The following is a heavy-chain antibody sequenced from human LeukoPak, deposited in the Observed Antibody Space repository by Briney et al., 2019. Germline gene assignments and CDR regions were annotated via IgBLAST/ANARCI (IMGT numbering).Heavy chain of an antibody. CDR2: ISGSGGST. CDR3: AKGLYYYYDSSGYYSDY. CDR1: GFTFSSYA. D-gene: IGHD3-22*01. V-gene: IGHV3-23*01. Sequence: GGSLRLSCAASGFTFSSYAMSWVRQAPGKGLEWVSAISGSGGSTYYADSVKGRFTISRDNSKNTLYLQMNSLRAEDTAVYYCAKGLYYYYDSSGYYSDYWGQGTLVTVSS. J-gene: IGHJ4*02.